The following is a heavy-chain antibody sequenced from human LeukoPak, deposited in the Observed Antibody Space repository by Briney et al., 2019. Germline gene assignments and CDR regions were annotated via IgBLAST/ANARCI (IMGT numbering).Heavy chain of an antibody. V-gene: IGHV1-69*13. D-gene: IGHD5-24*01. CDR1: GYTFTGYY. CDR3: ARVGDGYNYDY. Sequence: GASVKVSCKASGYTFTGYYMHWVRQAPGQGLEWMGGIIPTFGTANYAQKFQGRVTITADESTSTAYMELSSLRSEDTAVYYCARVGDGYNYDYWGQGTLVTVSS. J-gene: IGHJ4*02. CDR2: IIPTFGTA.